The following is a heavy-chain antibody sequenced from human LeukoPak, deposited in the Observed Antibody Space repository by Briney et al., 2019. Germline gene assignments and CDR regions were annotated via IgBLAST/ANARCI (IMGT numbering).Heavy chain of an antibody. J-gene: IGHJ6*02. CDR1: GYTFTSYD. CDR2: MNPNSGNT. D-gene: IGHD2-2*01. V-gene: IGHV1-8*01. CDR3: ARGSVVVPAALFRPNYYYYYGMDV. Sequence: ASVKVSCKASGYTFTSYDINWVRQATGQGLEWMGWMNPNSGNTGYAQKFQGRVTMTRNTSISTAYMELSSLRSGDTAVYYCARGSVVVPAALFRPNYYYYYGMDVWGQGTTVTVSS.